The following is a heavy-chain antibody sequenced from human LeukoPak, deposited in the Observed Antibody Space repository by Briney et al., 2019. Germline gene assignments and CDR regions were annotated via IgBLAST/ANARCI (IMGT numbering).Heavy chain of an antibody. CDR3: ARFYWQQQPRG. J-gene: IGHJ4*02. CDR2: IKEDGSEK. CDR1: GFTFSSYW. D-gene: IGHD6-13*01. V-gene: IGHV3-7*01. Sequence: PGGSLRLSCAASGFTFSSYWMSWVRQAPGKGLEWVANIKEDGSEKNYVDSVKGRFTISRDNAKNSLYLQMNSLGVEDTAVYYCARFYWQQQPRGWGQGTLVTVSS.